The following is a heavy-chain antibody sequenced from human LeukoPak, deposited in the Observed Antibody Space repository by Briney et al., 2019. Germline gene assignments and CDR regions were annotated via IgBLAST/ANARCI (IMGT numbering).Heavy chain of an antibody. CDR2: ISSSSSYR. V-gene: IGHV3-21*01. CDR1: GFTFSSYS. D-gene: IGHD6-19*01. Sequence: GWSLRLSCAASGFTFSSYSMNWVRQAPGKGLEWVSSISSSSSYRYYADSVKGRFTISRDNAKNTLYLQMNSLRAEDTAVYYCARDFGITMAGTWGQGTLVTVSS. J-gene: IGHJ4*02. CDR3: ARDFGITMAGT.